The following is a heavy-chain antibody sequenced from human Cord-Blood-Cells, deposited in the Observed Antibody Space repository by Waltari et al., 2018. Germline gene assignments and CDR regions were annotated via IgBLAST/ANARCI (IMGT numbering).Heavy chain of an antibody. J-gene: IGHJ4*02. CDR2: ISSSGSTI. CDR1: GLTVCSYE. CDR3: ASGDGGYTGGFDY. V-gene: IGHV3-48*03. Sequence: EVKLVDAGGGLVQLGGSLRRSAAASGLTVCSYEVNSFLQAPGKGLEWVSYISSSGSTIYYADSVKGRFTISRDNAKNSLYLQMNSLRAEDTAVYYCASGDGGYTGGFDYWGQGTLVTVSS. D-gene: IGHD3-22*01.